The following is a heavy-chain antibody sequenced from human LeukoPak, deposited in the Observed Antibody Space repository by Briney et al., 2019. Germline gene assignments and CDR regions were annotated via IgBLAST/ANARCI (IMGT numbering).Heavy chain of an antibody. CDR3: ARARRGGYSYGAFDY. CDR1: GGSISSYY. V-gene: IGHV4-59*01. J-gene: IGHJ4*02. D-gene: IGHD5-18*01. CDR2: IYYSGST. Sequence: PSETLSLTCTVSGGSISSYYWSWIRQPPGKGLEWIGYIYYSGSTNYNPSLKSRVTISVDTSKNQFSLKLSPVTAADTAVYYCARARRGGYSYGAFDYWGQGTLVTVSS.